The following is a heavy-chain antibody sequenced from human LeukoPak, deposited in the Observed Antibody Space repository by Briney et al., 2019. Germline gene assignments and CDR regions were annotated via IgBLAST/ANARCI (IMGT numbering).Heavy chain of an antibody. V-gene: IGHV1-2*02. J-gene: IGHJ4*02. CDR1: GYTFTGYY. D-gene: IGHD6-19*01. CDR3: ARVDSSGWYGFDY. Sequence: ASVKVSCKASGYTFTGYYMHWVRQAPGQGLEWMGWINPNSGGTNYAQEFQGRVTMTRDTSISTAYMELSRLRSDDTAVYYCARVDSSGWYGFDYWGQGTLVTVSS. CDR2: INPNSGGT.